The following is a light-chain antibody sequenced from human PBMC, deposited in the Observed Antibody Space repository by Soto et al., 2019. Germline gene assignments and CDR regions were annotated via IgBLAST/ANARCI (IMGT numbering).Light chain of an antibody. Sequence: DIQMTQSPSTLSASVGDTVTITCRASQTIGTWLAWYQQKPAKAPKLLIYKASTLESGVPSRFSGSGSGTEFTLTISSLQADDFATYYWQQYNDLSTFGGGTKVDIK. V-gene: IGKV1-5*03. CDR2: KAS. CDR1: QTIGTW. J-gene: IGKJ4*01. CDR3: QQYNDLST.